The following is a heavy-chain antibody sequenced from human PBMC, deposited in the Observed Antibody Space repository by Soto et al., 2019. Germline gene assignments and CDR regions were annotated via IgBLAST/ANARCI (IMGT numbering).Heavy chain of an antibody. J-gene: IGHJ5*02. CDR3: ARATIFGGFNWFDP. D-gene: IGHD3-3*01. V-gene: IGHV4-30-4*08. CDR2: IYYSGST. CDR1: GDAISNYY. Sequence: TSETLSLTCSVSGDAISNYYWSWIRQHPGKGLEWIGYIYYSGSTYYNPSLKSRVTISVDTSKNQFSLKLSSVTAADTAVYYCARATIFGGFNWFDPWGQGTLVTVSS.